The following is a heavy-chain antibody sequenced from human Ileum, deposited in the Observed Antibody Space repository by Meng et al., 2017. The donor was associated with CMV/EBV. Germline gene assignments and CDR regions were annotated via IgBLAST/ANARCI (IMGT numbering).Heavy chain of an antibody. V-gene: IGHV4-4*07. CDR3: ARLNYYDSREFDY. CDR2: IYTGGSP. D-gene: IGHD3-22*01. Sequence: QVQLQESGPGLVKPSETLSLTCTVSGGPIRIYYWSWIRQPAGKGLEWIGRIYTGGSPNYNPSLYSRVTMSLDTSKNQFSLKLNSVTAADTAVYYCARLNYYDSREFDYWGQGTLVTVSS. CDR1: GGPIRIYY. J-gene: IGHJ4*02.